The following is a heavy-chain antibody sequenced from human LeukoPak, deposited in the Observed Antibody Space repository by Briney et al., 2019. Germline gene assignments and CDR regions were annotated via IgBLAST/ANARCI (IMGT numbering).Heavy chain of an antibody. CDR1: GYTFTSYG. V-gene: IGHV1-18*01. Sequence: ASVKVSCKASGYTFTSYGISWVRQAPGQGLEWMGWISAYNGNTNYAQKLQGRVTMTTDTSTSTVNMELSSLRSEDTAVYYCARVMWGLDGLDFWGQGTMVTVSS. CDR2: ISAYNGNT. D-gene: IGHD1-26*01. J-gene: IGHJ3*01. CDR3: ARVMWGLDGLDF.